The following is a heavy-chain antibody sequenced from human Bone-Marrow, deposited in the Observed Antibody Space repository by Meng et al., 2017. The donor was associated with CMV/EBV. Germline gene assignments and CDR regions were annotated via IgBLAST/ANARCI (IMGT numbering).Heavy chain of an antibody. CDR2: ISSSSSNI. CDR1: GFTSSSYA. V-gene: IGHV3-21*01. Sequence: GGSLRLSCTASGFTSSSYALNWVRQAPGKGLEWVASISSSSSNIYYADSVKGRFTISRDNAKNSLHLQMNSLRAEDMAVYYCARDWMEVLPYYYYGMDVWGQGTTVTVSS. D-gene: IGHD1-7*01. J-gene: IGHJ6*02. CDR3: ARDWMEVLPYYYYGMDV.